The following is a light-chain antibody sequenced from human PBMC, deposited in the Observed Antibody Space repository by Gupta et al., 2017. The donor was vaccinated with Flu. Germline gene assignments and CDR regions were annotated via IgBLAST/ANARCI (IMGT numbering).Light chain of an antibody. CDR1: SSDIVAGYG. CDR2: DNE. J-gene: IGLJ1*01. Sequence: SVLSHPPSVSGAPGQRVTISCTGSSSDIVAGYGVHWYQQFPGTAPKLLIFDNEYRPSGVTDRFSGSKSGTKASLAITGLQAEDEADDYCQCFATRLNVYVFGTGTKVTVL. V-gene: IGLV1-40*01. CDR3: QCFATRLNVYV.